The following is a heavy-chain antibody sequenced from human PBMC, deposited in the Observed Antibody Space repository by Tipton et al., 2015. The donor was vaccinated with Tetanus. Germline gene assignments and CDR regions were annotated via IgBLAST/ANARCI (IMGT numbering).Heavy chain of an antibody. CDR1: GFTFSNYC. CDR2: IKQDGSAL. V-gene: IGHV3-7*03. Sequence: GSLRLSCAASGFTFSNYCMTWVRQAPGKGLEWVANIKQDGSALYYVDSVKGRFTISRDNSKNTLYLQMNNLRADDTAVYYCARDVGYYDSSGYADSFDIWGQGTMVTVSS. D-gene: IGHD3-22*01. CDR3: ARDVGYYDSSGYADSFDI. J-gene: IGHJ3*02.